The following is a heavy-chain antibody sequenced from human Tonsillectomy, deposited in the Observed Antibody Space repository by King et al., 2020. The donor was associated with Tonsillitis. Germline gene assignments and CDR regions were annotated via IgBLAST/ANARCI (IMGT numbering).Heavy chain of an antibody. CDR1: GGSFSGYY. Sequence: VQLQQWGAGLLQPSETLSLTCAVYGGSFSGYYWSWIRQPPGKGLAWIGEINHSGSTNYNPSLKSRVTISVDTSKNQFSLKLSSVTAAETAVYYCARRWNDFWSGYYRGDYFDYWGQGTLVTVSS. D-gene: IGHD3-3*01. CDR2: INHSGST. CDR3: ARRWNDFWSGYYRGDYFDY. V-gene: IGHV4-34*01. J-gene: IGHJ4*02.